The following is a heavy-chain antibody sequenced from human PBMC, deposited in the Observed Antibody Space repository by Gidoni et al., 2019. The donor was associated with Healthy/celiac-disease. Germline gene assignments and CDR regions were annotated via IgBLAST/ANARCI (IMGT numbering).Heavy chain of an antibody. D-gene: IGHD3-3*01. CDR2: ISGSGGST. V-gene: IGHV3-23*01. J-gene: IGHJ4*02. CDR1: GFTFSSYA. CDR3: AKVNDFWSGYRGGLDY. Sequence: EVQLLESGGGLVQPGGSLRLACAASGFTFSSYAMSWVRQAPGKGLEWVSAISGSGGSTYYADSVKGRFTISRDNSKNTLYLQMNSLRAEDTAVYYCAKVNDFWSGYRGGLDYWGQGTLVTVSS.